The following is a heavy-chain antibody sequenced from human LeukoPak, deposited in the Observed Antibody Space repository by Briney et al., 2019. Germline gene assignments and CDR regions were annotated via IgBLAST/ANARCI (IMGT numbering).Heavy chain of an antibody. CDR1: GGSISSSSYY. CDR3: AMMPFGGSGYYSGPLDAFDI. D-gene: IGHD3-22*01. CDR2: IYYSGST. V-gene: IGHV4-39*01. J-gene: IGHJ3*02. Sequence: SETLSLTCTVSGGSISSSSYYWGWIRQPPGKGLEWIGSIYYSGSTYYNPSLKSRVTISVDTSKNQFSLKLSSVTAADTAVYYCAMMPFGGSGYYSGPLDAFDIWGQGTMVTVSS.